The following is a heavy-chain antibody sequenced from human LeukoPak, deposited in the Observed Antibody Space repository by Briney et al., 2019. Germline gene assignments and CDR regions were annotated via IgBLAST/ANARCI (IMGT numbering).Heavy chain of an antibody. D-gene: IGHD2-2*01. Sequence: GASVKVSCKASGYTFTSYGISWVRQAPGQGLEWMGWISAYNGNTNYAQKLQGRVTMTTDTSTSTAYMELRSLRSDDTAVYYCARDLNVVVPAAYHFDYWGQGTLVTVSS. J-gene: IGHJ4*02. CDR2: ISAYNGNT. V-gene: IGHV1-18*01. CDR3: ARDLNVVVPAAYHFDY. CDR1: GYTFTSYG.